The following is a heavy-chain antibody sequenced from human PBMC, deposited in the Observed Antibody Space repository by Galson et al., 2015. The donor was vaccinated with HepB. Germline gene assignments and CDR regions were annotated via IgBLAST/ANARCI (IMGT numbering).Heavy chain of an antibody. CDR3: ARATLPDCSGGSCYSSSKMDV. D-gene: IGHD2-15*01. Sequence: CAISGDSVSSNSAAWNWIRQSPSRGLEWLGRTYYRSKWYNDYAVSVKSRITINPDTSKNQFSLQLNSVTPEDTAVYYCARATLPDCSGGSCYSSSKMDVWGQGTTVTVSS. CDR1: GDSVSSNSAA. V-gene: IGHV6-1*01. J-gene: IGHJ6*02. CDR2: TYYRSKWYN.